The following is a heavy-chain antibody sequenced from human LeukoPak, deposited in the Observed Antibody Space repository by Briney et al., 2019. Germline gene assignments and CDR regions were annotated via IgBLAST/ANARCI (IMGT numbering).Heavy chain of an antibody. Sequence: PRRSLRLSCAASGFTFSSYAMHWVRQAPGKGLGWVAVISYDGSNKYYADSVKGRFTISRDNSKNTLYLQMNSLRAEATAVYYCARGVVATFFDYWGQGTLVTVSS. D-gene: IGHD2-15*01. CDR3: ARGVVATFFDY. J-gene: IGHJ4*02. V-gene: IGHV3-30-3*01. CDR2: ISYDGSNK. CDR1: GFTFSSYA.